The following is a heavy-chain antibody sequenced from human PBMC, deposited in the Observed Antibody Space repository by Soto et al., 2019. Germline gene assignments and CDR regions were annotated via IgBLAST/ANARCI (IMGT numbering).Heavy chain of an antibody. J-gene: IGHJ6*02. CDR3: ARGSLTMDV. V-gene: IGHV4-4*07. CDR1: GGSIINYY. CDR2: IYPSGNT. Sequence: SETLSLTCTVSGGSIINYYWSWIRQPAGKGLEWIGRIYPSGNTNYNPSLKSRVIMSVDTSKDQFSLKLNSVTAADTAVYYCARGSLTMDVWGQGTTVTVSS. D-gene: IGHD3-10*01.